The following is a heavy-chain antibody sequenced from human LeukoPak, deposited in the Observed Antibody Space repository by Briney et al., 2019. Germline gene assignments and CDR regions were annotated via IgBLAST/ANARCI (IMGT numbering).Heavy chain of an antibody. D-gene: IGHD6-13*01. CDR3: AIRTGYSSSWYPESWFDP. CDR2: INHSGST. Sequence: SETLSLTCAVYGGSFSGYYWSWIRRPPGKGLEWIGEINHSGSTNYNPSLKSRVTISVDTSKNQFSLKLSSVTAADTAVYYCAIRTGYSSSWYPESWFDPWGQGTLVTVSS. CDR1: GGSFSGYY. J-gene: IGHJ5*02. V-gene: IGHV4-34*01.